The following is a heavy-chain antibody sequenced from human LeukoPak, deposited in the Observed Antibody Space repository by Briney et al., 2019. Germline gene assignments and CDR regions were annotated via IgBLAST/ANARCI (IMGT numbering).Heavy chain of an antibody. D-gene: IGHD3-22*01. Sequence: GGSLRLSCAASGFTVSSNYMSWVRQAPGKGLEWVSVLYSDGTTYYADSVEGRFTISRDNSKNTLYLQMNNPRAEDTAVYYCARAAYDSNGYTANHDYWGQGTLVTVSS. J-gene: IGHJ4*02. V-gene: IGHV3-53*01. CDR3: ARAAYDSNGYTANHDY. CDR1: GFTVSSNY. CDR2: LYSDGTT.